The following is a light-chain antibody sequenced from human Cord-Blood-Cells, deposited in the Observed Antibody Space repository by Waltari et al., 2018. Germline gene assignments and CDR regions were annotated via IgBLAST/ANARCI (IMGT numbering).Light chain of an antibody. CDR1: QSISSW. CDR3: QQYNSYSPLT. J-gene: IGKJ4*01. V-gene: IGKV1-5*03. CDR2: KAS. Sequence: DIQMTQSPSTLSASVGDRVTITCLASQSISSWLAWYQQKPGKAPKLLIYKASSLESGVPSRFSDSGSGTEFTLTISSLQPDDFATYYCQQYNSYSPLTFGGGTKVEIK.